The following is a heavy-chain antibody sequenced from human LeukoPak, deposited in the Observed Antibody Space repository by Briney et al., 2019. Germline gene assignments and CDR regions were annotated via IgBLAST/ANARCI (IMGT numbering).Heavy chain of an antibody. V-gene: IGHV4-61*02. CDR2: IYTSGST. CDR3: ARASTAQYTWFEP. CDR1: GGSISSGCYH. D-gene: IGHD2/OR15-2a*01. J-gene: IGHJ5*02. Sequence: SETLSLTCTVSGGSISSGCYHWSWIRQPAGKGLEWIGRIYTSGSTNYNPSLKSRVTISVDTSKNQFSLKLNSVTAGDTAVYYCARASTAQYTWFEPWGQGTLVTVSP.